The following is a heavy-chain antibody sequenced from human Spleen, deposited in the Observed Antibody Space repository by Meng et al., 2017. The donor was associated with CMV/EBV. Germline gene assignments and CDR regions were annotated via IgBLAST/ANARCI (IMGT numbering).Heavy chain of an antibody. D-gene: IGHD6-6*01. Sequence: GESLKISCAASGFTFSSYAMHWVRQAPGKGLEWVAVISYDGSNKYYADSVKGRFTISRDNSKNTLYLQMNSLRAEDTAVYYCARVGYSSSPEGWGMDVWGQGTTVTVSS. CDR3: ARVGYSSSPEGWGMDV. CDR2: ISYDGSNK. V-gene: IGHV3-30-3*01. CDR1: GFTFSSYA. J-gene: IGHJ6*02.